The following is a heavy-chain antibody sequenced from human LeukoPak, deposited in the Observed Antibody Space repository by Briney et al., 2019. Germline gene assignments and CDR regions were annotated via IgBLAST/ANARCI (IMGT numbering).Heavy chain of an antibody. J-gene: IGHJ4*02. CDR3: ARGTRFGAASDTGY. CDR1: GYTFTGFY. D-gene: IGHD6-13*01. Sequence: ASVKVSCKASGYTFTGFYMHWVRQAPGQGLEWMGWINPNSGDTTYVQKFQGGVTMTRDTSISTIYMELSRLISDDTAVYYCARGTRFGAASDTGYWGQGTLVTVSS. CDR2: INPNSGDT. V-gene: IGHV1-2*02.